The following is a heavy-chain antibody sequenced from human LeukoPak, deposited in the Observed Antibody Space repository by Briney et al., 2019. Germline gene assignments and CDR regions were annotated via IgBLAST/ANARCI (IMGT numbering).Heavy chain of an antibody. CDR1: GYSINSGYY. V-gene: IGHV4-38-2*02. J-gene: IGHJ4*02. CDR3: ARGGYFDTSGNLFDY. D-gene: IGHD3-22*01. Sequence: SETLSLTCTVSGYSINSGYYWSWIRQPPGKRLEWIGSIYYSGSTYSNPTLKSRLTISVDTSKNQISLNLTSVTAADAAVYYCARGGYFDTSGNLFDYWGQGTLVTLSS. CDR2: IYYSGST.